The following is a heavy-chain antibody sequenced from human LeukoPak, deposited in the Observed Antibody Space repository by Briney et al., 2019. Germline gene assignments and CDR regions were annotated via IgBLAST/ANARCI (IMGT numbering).Heavy chain of an antibody. CDR1: GFTFSSYA. CDR2: ISGSGGST. D-gene: IGHD3-22*01. CDR3: AKMGVVIHKALDY. Sequence: GESLRLSCAASGFTFSSYAMSWVRQAPGKGLEWVSAISGSGGSTYYADSVKGRFTISRDNSKNTLYLQMNSLRAEDTAVYYCAKMGVVIHKALDYWGQGTLVTVSS. J-gene: IGHJ4*02. V-gene: IGHV3-23*01.